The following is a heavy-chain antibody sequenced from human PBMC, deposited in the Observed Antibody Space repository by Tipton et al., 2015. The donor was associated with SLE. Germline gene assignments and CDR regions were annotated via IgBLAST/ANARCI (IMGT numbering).Heavy chain of an antibody. CDR1: GGSFSGYY. CDR2: INHSGRA. CDR3: ARGRTAAAGTGPTEFDF. Sequence: TLSLTCAVYGGSFSGYYWSWIRQPPGKGLEWIGEINHSGRAYYNPSLKSRVTISGDTSKNHFSLNLTSVTAADTAVYYCARGRTAAAGTGPTEFDFWGQGTLVTVSS. J-gene: IGHJ4*02. V-gene: IGHV4-34*01. D-gene: IGHD6-13*01.